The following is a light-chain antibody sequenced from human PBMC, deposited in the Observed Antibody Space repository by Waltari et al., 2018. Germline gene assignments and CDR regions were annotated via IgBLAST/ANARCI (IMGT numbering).Light chain of an antibody. CDR2: DVN. V-gene: IGLV2-11*01. CDR3: CSFVGSYTSV. CDR1: NSDVGGYNY. Sequence: QSAPTQPPSVSGSPGQSVSISCTGSNSDVGGYNYVSWYQQYPGRAPKMLIYDVNKRSSGVPDRFSGSKVGNTASLTISGLLPEDEADYYCCSFVGSYTSVFGGGTKVTVL. J-gene: IGLJ2*01.